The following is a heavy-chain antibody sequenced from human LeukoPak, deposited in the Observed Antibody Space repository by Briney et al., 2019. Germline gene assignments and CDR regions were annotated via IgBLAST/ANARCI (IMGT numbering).Heavy chain of an antibody. Sequence: SETLSLTCTVSGGSISSYYWSWIRQPPGKGLEWIGYIYYSGSTNYNPSLKSRVTISVDTTKNQFSLKLSSVTAADTAVYYCASSPAAHSLNFDYRGQGTLVTVSS. CDR3: ASSPAAHSLNFDY. D-gene: IGHD2-21*01. J-gene: IGHJ4*02. CDR1: GGSISSYY. V-gene: IGHV4-59*08. CDR2: IYYSGST.